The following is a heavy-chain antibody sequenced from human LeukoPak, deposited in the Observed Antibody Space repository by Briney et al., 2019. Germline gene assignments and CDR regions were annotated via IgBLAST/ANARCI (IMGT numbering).Heavy chain of an antibody. D-gene: IGHD5-18*01. CDR3: ARADWDTAMIDY. CDR2: ISGSGGST. V-gene: IGHV3-23*01. J-gene: IGHJ4*02. Sequence: GGSLRLSCAASGVTFSSYGMSWGRQAPGKGVEWVSAISGSGGSTYYADSVKGRFTISRDNAKNSLYLQMNSLRAEDTAVYYCARADWDTAMIDYWGQGPLVTVSS. CDR1: GVTFSSYG.